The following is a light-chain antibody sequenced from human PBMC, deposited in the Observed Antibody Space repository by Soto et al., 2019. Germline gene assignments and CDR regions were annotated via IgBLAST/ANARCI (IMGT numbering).Light chain of an antibody. Sequence: EIVLTQSPGTLPLSPGERATLSCRASQSVSSSYLAWYQQKSGQAPRLLIYVASSRAPGIPDRFSGSGSGTDFTLTISRLEPEDFAVYYCQQYGSSPWTFGQGTKVEIK. CDR1: QSVSSSY. CDR2: VAS. V-gene: IGKV3-20*01. J-gene: IGKJ1*01. CDR3: QQYGSSPWT.